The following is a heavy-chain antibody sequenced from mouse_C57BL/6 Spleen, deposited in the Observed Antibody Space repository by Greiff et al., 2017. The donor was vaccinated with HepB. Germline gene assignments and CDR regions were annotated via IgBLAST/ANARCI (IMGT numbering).Heavy chain of an antibody. V-gene: IGHV1-82*01. Sequence: QVQLQQPGPELVKPGASVKISCKASGYAFSSSWMNWVKQRPGKGLEWIGRIYPGDGDTNYNGKFKGKATLTADKSSSTAYMQLSSLTSEDSAVYFCARTNWDYYAMDYWGQGTSVTVSS. D-gene: IGHD4-1*01. J-gene: IGHJ4*01. CDR2: IYPGDGDT. CDR1: GYAFSSSW. CDR3: ARTNWDYYAMDY.